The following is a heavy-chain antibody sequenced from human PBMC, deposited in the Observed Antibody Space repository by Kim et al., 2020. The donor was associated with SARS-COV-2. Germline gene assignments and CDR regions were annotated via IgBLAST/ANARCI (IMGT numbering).Heavy chain of an antibody. D-gene: IGHD3-16*01. J-gene: IGHJ3*02. CDR1: GFTFSAYD. Sequence: GGSLRLSCATSGFTFSAYDMNWVRLSPGKGLEWLSFITKNSATIYYAASVMGRFTISRDNAKNSPYLQMNSLRDEDTGEYYCVRDRWGGAFDIGGQGTMV. V-gene: IGHV3-48*02. CDR2: ITKNSATI. CDR3: VRDRWGGAFDI.